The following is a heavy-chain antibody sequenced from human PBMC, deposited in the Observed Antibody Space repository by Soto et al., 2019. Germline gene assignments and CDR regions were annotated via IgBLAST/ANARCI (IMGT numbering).Heavy chain of an antibody. CDR1: GFIFSSYT. CDR3: ARPKSYGKLIPFDY. CDR2: ISSTGNHI. D-gene: IGHD3-16*01. Sequence: GGSLRLSCTASGFIFSSYTMHWVRQAPGKGLEWIASISSTGNHIYYADSLKGRFTISRDNARNSLHLQVSGLRAEDTAVYHCARPKSYGKLIPFDYWGQGTLVTVSS. V-gene: IGHV3-21*01. J-gene: IGHJ4*02.